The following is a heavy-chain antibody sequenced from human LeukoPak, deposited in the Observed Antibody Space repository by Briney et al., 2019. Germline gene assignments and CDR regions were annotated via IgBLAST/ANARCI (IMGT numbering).Heavy chain of an antibody. D-gene: IGHD3-10*01. CDR1: GFMFSDEY. Sequence: GGSLRLSCAASGFMFSDEYMSWIRQAPGKGLEWVSYISNSGDFIAYADSVKGRFTISRDNAKNSLYLQMNSLRAEDTAVYYCARMGSGSYWLYDAFDIWGQGTMVTVSS. CDR2: ISNSGDFI. J-gene: IGHJ3*02. CDR3: ARMGSGSYWLYDAFDI. V-gene: IGHV3-11*04.